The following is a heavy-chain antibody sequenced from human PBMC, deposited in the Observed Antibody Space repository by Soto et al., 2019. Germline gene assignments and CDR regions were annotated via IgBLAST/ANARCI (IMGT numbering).Heavy chain of an antibody. CDR1: GFTFSSSW. Sequence: PGGSLRLSCAASGFTFSSSWMHWVCQAPEKGLEWVADIKCDGSEKYYVDSVKGRLTISRDNAKNSLYLQVNSLRAEGMTVYYCVRGDRSGSYLTGPFDYWGQGTLVTVSS. CDR3: VRGDRSGSYLTGPFDY. J-gene: IGHJ4*02. CDR2: IKCDGSEK. V-gene: IGHV3-7*03. D-gene: IGHD1-26*01.